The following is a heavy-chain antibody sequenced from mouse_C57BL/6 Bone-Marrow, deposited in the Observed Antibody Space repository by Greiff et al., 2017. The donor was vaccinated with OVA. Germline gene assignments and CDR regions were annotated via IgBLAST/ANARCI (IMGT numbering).Heavy chain of an antibody. J-gene: IGHJ3*01. Sequence: QVQLQQPGAELVMPGASVKLSCKASGYTFTSYWMHWVKQRPGKGLEWIGEIDPSDSYTNYNQKFKGKSKLTVDKASSTAYMQLSSLTSEDSAVYYCARLYGSSWAWFAYWGQGTLVTVSA. CDR2: IDPSDSYT. D-gene: IGHD1-1*01. CDR3: ARLYGSSWAWFAY. V-gene: IGHV1-69*01. CDR1: GYTFTSYW.